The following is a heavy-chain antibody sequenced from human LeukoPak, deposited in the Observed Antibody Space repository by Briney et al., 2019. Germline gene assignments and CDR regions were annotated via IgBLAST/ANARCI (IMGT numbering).Heavy chain of an antibody. CDR3: ARVNCSSTSCRSKFLDY. CDR1: GYTFTTYD. J-gene: IGHJ4*02. CDR2: MNPNSGNT. Sequence: ASVKVSCKASGYTFTTYDINWVRQATGQGLEWMGWMNPNSGNTGYTQKFQGRVTMTRNTSISTAYMELSSLRSEDTAVYYCARVNCSSTSCRSKFLDYWGQGTLVTVSS. V-gene: IGHV1-8*01. D-gene: IGHD2-2*01.